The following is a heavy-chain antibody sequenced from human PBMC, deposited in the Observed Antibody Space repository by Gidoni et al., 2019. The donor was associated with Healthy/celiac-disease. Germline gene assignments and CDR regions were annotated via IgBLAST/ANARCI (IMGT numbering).Heavy chain of an antibody. CDR3: ARASTKGLRYYYYGMDV. V-gene: IGHV3-30-3*01. J-gene: IGHJ6*02. CDR2: ISYDGSNK. CDR1: GFTFRRYA. D-gene: IGHD2-2*01. Sequence: QVQLVESGGGVVQPGRSLRLSCAASGFTFRRYAMHWVRQAPGKGLEWVAVISYDGSNKYYADSVKGRFTISRDNSKNTLYLQMNSLRAEDTAVYYCARASTKGLRYYYYGMDVWGQGTTVTVSS.